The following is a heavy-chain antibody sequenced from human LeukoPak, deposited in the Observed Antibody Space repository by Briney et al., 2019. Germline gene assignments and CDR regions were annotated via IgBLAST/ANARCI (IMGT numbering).Heavy chain of an antibody. J-gene: IGHJ6*03. CDR3: ARAGYCSSTSCRTQLYYYYYMDV. D-gene: IGHD2-2*01. Sequence: SETLSLTCAVYGGSFSGYYWSWIRQPPGKGLEWIGEINHSGSTNYNLSLKSRVTIPVDTSKNQFSLKLSSVTAADTAVYYCARAGYCSSTSCRTQLYYYYYMDVWGKGTTVTVSS. V-gene: IGHV4-34*01. CDR1: GGSFSGYY. CDR2: INHSGST.